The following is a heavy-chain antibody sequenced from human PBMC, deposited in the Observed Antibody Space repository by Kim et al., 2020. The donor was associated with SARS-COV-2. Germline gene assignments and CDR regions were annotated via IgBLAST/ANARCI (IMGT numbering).Heavy chain of an antibody. J-gene: IGHJ4*02. Sequence: ASVKVSCKASGYTFTSYAMNWVRQAPGQGLEWMGWINTNTGNPTYAQGFTGRFVFSLDTSVSTAYLQISSLKAEDTAVYYCARDHRITIFGVAIDPKPFDYWGQGTLVTVSS. CDR2: INTNTGNP. CDR3: ARDHRITIFGVAIDPKPFDY. D-gene: IGHD3-3*01. CDR1: GYTFTSYA. V-gene: IGHV7-4-1*02.